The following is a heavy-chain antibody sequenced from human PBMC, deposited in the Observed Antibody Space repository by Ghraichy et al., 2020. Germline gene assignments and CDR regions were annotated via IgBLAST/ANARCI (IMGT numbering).Heavy chain of an antibody. CDR3: ARGSLYYDVLTGYYFQPRAFDI. J-gene: IGHJ3*02. CDR1: VGSFSGRW. D-gene: IGHD3-9*01. Sequence: SETLSLTCAVYVGSFSGRWWSWIRQPPGKGLEWIGEITHSGSTNYNPSLKSRVIMSVDTSKNQFSLKLSSVTAADTAVYYCARGSLYYDVLTGYYFQPRAFDIWGQGTMTVSS. CDR2: ITHSGST. V-gene: IGHV4-34*01.